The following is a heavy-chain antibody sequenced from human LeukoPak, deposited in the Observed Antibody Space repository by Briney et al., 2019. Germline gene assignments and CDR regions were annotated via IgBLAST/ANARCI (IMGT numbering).Heavy chain of an antibody. V-gene: IGHV4-31*03. J-gene: IGHJ4*02. CDR1: GGSISSGGYY. Sequence: TASETLSLTCTVSGGSISSGGYYWSWIRQHPGKGLEWIGYIYYSGSTYYNPSLKSRVTISVDTSKNQFSLKLSSVTAADTAVYYCARFNYYGSGSYFDYWGQGTLVTVSS. CDR3: ARFNYYGSGSYFDY. D-gene: IGHD3-10*01. CDR2: IYYSGST.